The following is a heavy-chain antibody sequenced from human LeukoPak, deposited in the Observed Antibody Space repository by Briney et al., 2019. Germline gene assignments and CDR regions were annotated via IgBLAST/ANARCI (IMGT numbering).Heavy chain of an antibody. D-gene: IGHD3-10*01. CDR3: AKPPSAKPWFGELFTFNWFDP. CDR1: GFTFSSYG. J-gene: IGHJ5*02. CDR2: ISYDGSNK. V-gene: IGHV3-30*18. Sequence: GRSLRLSCAASGFTFSSYGMHWVRQAPGKGLEWVAVISYDGSNKYYADSVKGRFTISRDNSKNTLYLQMNSLRAEDTAVYYCAKPPSAKPWFGELFTFNWFDPWGQGTLVTVSS.